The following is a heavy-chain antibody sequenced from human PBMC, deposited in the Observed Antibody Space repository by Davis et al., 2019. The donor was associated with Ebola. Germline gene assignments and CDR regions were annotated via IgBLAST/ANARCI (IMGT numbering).Heavy chain of an antibody. CDR3: AKVTTVAYYYYYGMDV. CDR1: VGTFSSYA. J-gene: IGHJ6*04. D-gene: IGHD4-23*01. V-gene: IGHV1-69*13. Sequence: SAVKVSCKASVGTFSSYAISWVRQAPGQGLEWMGGIIPVFGTAKYSQKFQGRVTITAAESKSTAYMELSSLRSEDTAVYYCAKVTTVAYYYYYGMDVWGKVTTVTVSS. CDR2: IIPVFGTA.